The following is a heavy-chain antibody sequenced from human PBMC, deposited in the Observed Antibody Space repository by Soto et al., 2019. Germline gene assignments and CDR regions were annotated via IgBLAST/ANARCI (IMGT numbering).Heavy chain of an antibody. V-gene: IGHV4-59*01. Sequence: SETLSLTCTVSGGSISSYYWSWIRQPPGKGLEWIGYLYYSGSTNYNPSLKSRVTISVDTSQNQFSLKLSSVTAADTAVYYCARILWFGESVFDYWGQGTLVTVSS. CDR1: GGSISSYY. J-gene: IGHJ4*02. D-gene: IGHD3-10*01. CDR2: LYYSGST. CDR3: ARILWFGESVFDY.